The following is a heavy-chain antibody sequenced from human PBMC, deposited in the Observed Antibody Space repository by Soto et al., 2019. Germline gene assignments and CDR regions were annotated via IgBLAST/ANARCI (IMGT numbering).Heavy chain of an antibody. CDR1: GGSISSYY. CDR3: ARDLSEYSGGGGFDY. D-gene: IGHD6-6*01. Sequence: SETLSLTCTVSGGSISSYYCSWIRQPPGKGLEWIGYIYYSGSTNYNPSLKSRVTISVDTSKNQFSLKLSSVTAADTAVYYCARDLSEYSGGGGFDYWGQGTLVTVSS. CDR2: IYYSGST. V-gene: IGHV4-59*01. J-gene: IGHJ4*02.